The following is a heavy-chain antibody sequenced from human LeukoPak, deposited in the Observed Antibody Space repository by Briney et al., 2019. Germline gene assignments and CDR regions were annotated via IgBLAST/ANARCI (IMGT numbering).Heavy chain of an antibody. CDR1: GFTFSSYS. CDR2: ISSSSYI. J-gene: IGHJ4*02. V-gene: IGHV3-21*01. Sequence: GGSLRLSCAASGFTFSSYSMNWVRQAPGKGLEWVSSISSSSYIYYADSVKGRFTISRDNSKNTLYLQMNSLRAEDTAVYYRARDGPGIVDYGDYWGQGTLVTVSS. D-gene: IGHD1-14*01. CDR3: ARDGPGIVDYGDY.